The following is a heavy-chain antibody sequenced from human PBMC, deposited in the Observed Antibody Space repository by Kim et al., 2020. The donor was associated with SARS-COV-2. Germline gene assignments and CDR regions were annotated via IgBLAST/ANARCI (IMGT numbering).Heavy chain of an antibody. J-gene: IGHJ5*02. D-gene: IGHD3-3*02. V-gene: IGHV3-30*04. CDR1: GFTFSSYA. Sequence: GGSLRLSCAASGFTFSSYAMHWVRQAPGKGLEWVAVISYDGSNKYYADSVKGRFTISRDNSKNTLYLQMNSLRAEDTAVYYCARELGIRRTWFDPWGEGTPVTVS. CDR2: ISYDGSNK. CDR3: ARELGIRRTWFDP.